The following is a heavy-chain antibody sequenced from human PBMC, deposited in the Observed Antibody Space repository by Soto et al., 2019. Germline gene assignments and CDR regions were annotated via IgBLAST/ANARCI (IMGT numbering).Heavy chain of an antibody. Sequence: QVQLQESGPGLVKPSGTLSLTCAVSGGSISSTNWWSWGRQPPGKGLEWIGEIFHSGSTNYNPSLQSRVTMSVDKSKNQFSLKLSSVTAADTAVYDCTRENPGIALWGQGTLVTVSS. V-gene: IGHV4-4*02. J-gene: IGHJ1*01. CDR1: GGSISSTNW. CDR3: TRENPGIAL. CDR2: IFHSGST. D-gene: IGHD6-13*01.